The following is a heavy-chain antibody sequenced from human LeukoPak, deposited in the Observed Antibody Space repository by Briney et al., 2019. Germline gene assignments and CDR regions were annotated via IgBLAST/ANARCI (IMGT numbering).Heavy chain of an antibody. Sequence: GRSLRLSCAASGFTFSSYVMHWVRQAPGKGLEWVAVISYDGSNKYYADSVKGRFTISRDDSKNTLYLQMNSLRAEDTAVYYCARSPSSGSYWVYWGQGTLVTVSS. CDR1: GFTFSSYV. CDR2: ISYDGSNK. J-gene: IGHJ4*02. D-gene: IGHD1-26*01. CDR3: ARSPSSGSYWVY. V-gene: IGHV3-30*01.